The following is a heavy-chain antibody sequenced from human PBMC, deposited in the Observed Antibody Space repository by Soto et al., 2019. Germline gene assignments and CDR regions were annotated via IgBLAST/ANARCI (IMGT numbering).Heavy chain of an antibody. D-gene: IGHD3-16*01. J-gene: IGHJ4*02. CDR1: GFSLSTSGVG. CDR2: IYWDDDK. V-gene: IGHV2-5*02. CDR3: AHRGLGDYGDYIDY. Sequence: QITLKESGPTRVKPTQTLTLTCTFSGFSLSTSGVGVGWIRQPPGKALEWLALIYWDDDKRYSPSLKSRLTLPKDTSKNQVVLTMTNMDPVETATYYCAHRGLGDYGDYIDYWGQGTLVTVSS.